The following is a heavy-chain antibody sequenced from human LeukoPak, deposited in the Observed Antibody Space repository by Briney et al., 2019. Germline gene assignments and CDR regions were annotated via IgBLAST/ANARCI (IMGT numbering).Heavy chain of an antibody. J-gene: IGHJ4*02. CDR2: MSPNSGDT. D-gene: IGHD1-26*01. CDR3: ARVRWELPHGLDY. V-gene: IGHV1-8*01. Sequence: ASVKVSCKASGYTFTSYDFNWVRQATGQRPEWMGWMSPNSGDTGYAQKFQDRVTMTRNTSISTAYMELSSLRSDDTAVYYCARVRWELPHGLDYWGQGTLVTVSS. CDR1: GYTFTSYD.